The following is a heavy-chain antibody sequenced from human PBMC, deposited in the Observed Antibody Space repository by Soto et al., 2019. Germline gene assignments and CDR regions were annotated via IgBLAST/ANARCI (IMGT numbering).Heavy chain of an antibody. J-gene: IGHJ4*01. CDR1: GASINTGGFY. D-gene: IGHD4-17*01. CDR2: GSHTGSR. CDR3: ARVKVTTESFDS. Sequence: QVQLQESGPGLVKPSQTLSLTCSVSGASINTGGFYWSWVRQFPGKGLDWIGYGSHTGSRYLKPSLRSRITTSLDAPNTQSSLRLTSVTAAHTAVYYCARVKVTTESFDSWGQGSLVTVSS. V-gene: IGHV4-31*03.